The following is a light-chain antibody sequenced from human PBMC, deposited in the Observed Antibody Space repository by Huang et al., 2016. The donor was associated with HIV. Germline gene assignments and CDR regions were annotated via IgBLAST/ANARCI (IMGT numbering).Light chain of an antibody. CDR2: ATS. Sequence: DIQMTQSPSSLSASVGDRGTITCRASQDISDYLAWFQQKPGKAPKSLIFATSTLHSGVPSRFSGSGSGTAFTLTINSLQPEDFATYYCQQYSDYPRTFGQGTKLDIK. V-gene: IGKV1-16*01. CDR1: QDISDY. CDR3: QQYSDYPRT. J-gene: IGKJ2*01.